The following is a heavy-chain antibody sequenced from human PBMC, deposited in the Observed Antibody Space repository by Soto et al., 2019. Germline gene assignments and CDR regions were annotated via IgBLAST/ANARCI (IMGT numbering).Heavy chain of an antibody. V-gene: IGHV4-34*01. Sequence: SETLSLTCAVYGGSFRGYYWSWIRQPPGKGLEWIGEINHSGSANYNPSLKSRVTISVDTSKNQFSLKLSSVTAADTAVYYCARGIFYGSGSYLWFDPWGQGTLVTVSS. J-gene: IGHJ5*02. CDR2: INHSGSA. CDR1: GGSFRGYY. CDR3: ARGIFYGSGSYLWFDP. D-gene: IGHD3-10*01.